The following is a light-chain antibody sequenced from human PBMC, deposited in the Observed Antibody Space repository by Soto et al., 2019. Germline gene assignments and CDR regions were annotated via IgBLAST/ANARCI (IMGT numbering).Light chain of an antibody. CDR1: QSVSSN. V-gene: IGKV3-20*01. CDR2: DAS. CDR3: QQFTSYPLT. Sequence: EVVLTQSPATLSLSPVERATLSCRASQSVSSNLAWYQQKPGQAPRLLIYDASSRATGIPDRFSGGGSGTDFTLTISRLEPEDFAVYYCQQFTSYPLTFGGGTKVDIK. J-gene: IGKJ4*01.